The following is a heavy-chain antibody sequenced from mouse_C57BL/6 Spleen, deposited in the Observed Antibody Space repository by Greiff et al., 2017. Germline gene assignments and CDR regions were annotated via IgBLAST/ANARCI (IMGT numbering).Heavy chain of an antibody. CDR2: IDPSDSYT. D-gene: IGHD1-1*01. Sequence: VQLQQPGAELVKPGASVKLSCKASGYTFTSYWMQWVKQRPGQGLEWIREIDPSDSYTNYNQKFKGKATLTVDTSSSTAYMQLSSLTSEDSAVYYCARTLDGSSPWFAYWGQGTLVTVSA. V-gene: IGHV1-50*01. J-gene: IGHJ3*01. CDR1: GYTFTSYW. CDR3: ARTLDGSSPWFAY.